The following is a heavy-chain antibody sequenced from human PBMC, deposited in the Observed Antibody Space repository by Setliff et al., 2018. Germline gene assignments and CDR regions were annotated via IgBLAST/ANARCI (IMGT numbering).Heavy chain of an antibody. CDR2: IYTSWST. V-gene: IGHV4-61*09. CDR1: GDSISSRRNY. J-gene: IGHJ6*03. D-gene: IGHD3-3*01. CDR3: ARMSGFQYIDV. Sequence: SETLSLTCTVSGDSISSRRNYWGWFRQPAGKELEWIGQIYTSWSTNYNPSLKSRVTISLDTSKNQFSLNLSSVTAEDTAVYYCARMSGFQYIDVWDKGTTVTVSS.